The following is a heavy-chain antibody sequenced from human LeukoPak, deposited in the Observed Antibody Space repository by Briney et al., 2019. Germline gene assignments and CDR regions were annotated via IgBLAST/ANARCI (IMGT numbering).Heavy chain of an antibody. CDR1: GYTFTSYY. Sequence: ASVKVSCKASGYTFTSYYMHWVRQAPGQGLEWMGIINPSGGSTSYAQKFQGRVTMTRDTSTSTVYMELSSLRSEDTAVYYCARISSSGIAGVIAAADDGDYWGQGTLVTVSS. J-gene: IGHJ4*02. CDR3: ARISSSGIAGVIAAADDGDY. V-gene: IGHV1-46*01. CDR2: INPSGGST. D-gene: IGHD6-13*01.